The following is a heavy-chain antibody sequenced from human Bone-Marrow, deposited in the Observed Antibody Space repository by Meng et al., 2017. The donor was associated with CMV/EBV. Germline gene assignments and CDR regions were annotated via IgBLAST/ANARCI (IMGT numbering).Heavy chain of an antibody. CDR3: ARENVYSNYDLRSGTDY. CDR1: GYTFTSYY. CDR2: INPSGGST. D-gene: IGHD4-11*01. J-gene: IGHJ4*02. V-gene: IGHV1-46*01. Sequence: ASVKVSCKASGYTFTSYYMHWVRQAPGQGLEWMGIINPSGGSTSYAQKFQGRVTMTRDTSTSTVYMELSSLRSEDTAVYYRARENVYSNYDLRSGTDYWGQGTLVTVSS.